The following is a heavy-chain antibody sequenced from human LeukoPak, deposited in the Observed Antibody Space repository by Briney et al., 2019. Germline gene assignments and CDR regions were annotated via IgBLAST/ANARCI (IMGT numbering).Heavy chain of an antibody. D-gene: IGHD3-10*01. Sequence: PSETLSLTCTVSGGSIFTDDIYWSWIRQPPGRGLEWIGYIYYSGSTYYNPSLKSRVTISVDKSKNQFSLKLSSVTAADTAVYYCARGYGSGSYLSYWGQGTLVTVSS. J-gene: IGHJ4*02. CDR3: ARGYGSGSYLSY. CDR2: IYYSGST. V-gene: IGHV4-30-4*01. CDR1: GGSIFTDDIY.